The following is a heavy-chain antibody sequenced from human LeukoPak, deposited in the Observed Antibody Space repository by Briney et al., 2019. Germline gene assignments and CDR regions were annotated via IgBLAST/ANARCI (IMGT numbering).Heavy chain of an antibody. Sequence: SGGSLRLSCAASGFTFSSYAIHWVRQAPGKGLEWVSFISYDGRIKYYADSVKGRLTISRDNSKNTLSLQMNSLRAEDTAIYYCAREPGGYYYDSSGYYDNWGQGTLVTVSS. D-gene: IGHD3-22*01. J-gene: IGHJ4*02. CDR1: GFTFSSYA. CDR3: AREPGGYYYDSSGYYDN. V-gene: IGHV3-30-3*01. CDR2: ISYDGRIK.